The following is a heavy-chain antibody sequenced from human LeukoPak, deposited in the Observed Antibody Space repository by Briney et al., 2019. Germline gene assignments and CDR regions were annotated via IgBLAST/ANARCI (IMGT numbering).Heavy chain of an antibody. D-gene: IGHD5-18*01. CDR3: ARVRGYSYGDLFVEDAFDI. J-gene: IGHJ3*02. CDR1: GGTFSSYY. V-gene: IGHV4-59*01. CDR2: IYYSGSI. Sequence: SETLSLTCAVYGGTFSSYYWSWIRQPPGKGLEWIGYIYYSGSISYNPSLKSRLTISVDTSKNQFSLKLSSVTAADTAVYYYARVRGYSYGDLFVEDAFDIWGQGTMVTVSS.